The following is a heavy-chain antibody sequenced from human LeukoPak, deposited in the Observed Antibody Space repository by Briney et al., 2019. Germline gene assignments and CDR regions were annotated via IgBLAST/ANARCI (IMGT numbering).Heavy chain of an antibody. V-gene: IGHV5-51*01. D-gene: IGHD3-22*01. Sequence: GESLKISCKGSGYSFTSYWIGWVRQMPGKGLEWMGIIYPGDSDTRYSPSFQGQVTISADKSISTAYLQWSSLKASDTAMYYCAIRGGDSSGYYYGQDAFDIWGQGTMVTVSS. J-gene: IGHJ3*02. CDR1: GYSFTSYW. CDR2: IYPGDSDT. CDR3: AIRGGDSSGYYYGQDAFDI.